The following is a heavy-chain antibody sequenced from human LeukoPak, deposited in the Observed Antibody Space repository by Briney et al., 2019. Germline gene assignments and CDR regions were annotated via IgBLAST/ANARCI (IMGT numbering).Heavy chain of an antibody. CDR2: ISYDGSNK. Sequence: PGRSLRLSCAASGFTFSSYAMPWVRQAPGKGLDWVAVISYDGSNKYYADSVKGRFTISRDNSKNTLYLQMNSLRAEDTAVYYCAKDRAYEIVVVNDYWGQGTLVTVSS. D-gene: IGHD3-22*01. V-gene: IGHV3-30-3*01. CDR3: AKDRAYEIVVVNDY. CDR1: GFTFSSYA. J-gene: IGHJ4*02.